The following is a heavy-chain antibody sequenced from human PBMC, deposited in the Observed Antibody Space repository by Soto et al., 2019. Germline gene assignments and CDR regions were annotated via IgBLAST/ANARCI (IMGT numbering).Heavy chain of an antibody. CDR3: AKDPTNYYGSGSYGLFDY. V-gene: IGHV3-23*01. D-gene: IGHD3-10*01. Sequence: PGGSLRLSCAASGFTFSSYAMIWVRQAPGKGLEWVSAISGSGGSTYYADSVKGRFTISRDNSKNTLYLQMNSLRAEDTAVYYCAKDPTNYYGSGSYGLFDYWGQGTLVTVSS. CDR1: GFTFSSYA. CDR2: ISGSGGST. J-gene: IGHJ4*02.